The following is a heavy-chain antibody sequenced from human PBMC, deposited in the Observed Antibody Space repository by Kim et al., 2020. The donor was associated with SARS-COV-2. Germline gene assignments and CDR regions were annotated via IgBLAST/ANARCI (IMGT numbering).Heavy chain of an antibody. CDR2: ISYDGSNK. D-gene: IGHD3-9*01. CDR3: AKPYYDILTGYYYYFDY. V-gene: IGHV3-30*18. CDR1: GFTFSSYG. Sequence: GGSLRLSCAASGFTFSSYGMHWVRQAPGKGLEWVAVISYDGSNKYYADSVKGRFTISRDNSKNTLYLQMNSLRAEDTAVYYCAKPYYDILTGYYYYFDY. J-gene: IGHJ4*01.